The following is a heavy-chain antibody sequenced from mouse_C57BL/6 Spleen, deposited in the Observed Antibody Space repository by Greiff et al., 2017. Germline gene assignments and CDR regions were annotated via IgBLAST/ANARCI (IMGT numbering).Heavy chain of an antibody. J-gene: IGHJ4*01. CDR3: ARGYDPYAMDY. CDR1: GYTFTSYW. Sequence: QVQLQQSGAELVKPGASVKLSCKASGYTFTSYWMQWVKQRPGQGLEWIGEIDPSDSYTNYNQKFKGKATLTVDTSSSTAYMQLSSLTSEDAAVYYCARGYDPYAMDYWGQGTSVTVSS. V-gene: IGHV1-50*01. D-gene: IGHD2-14*01. CDR2: IDPSDSYT.